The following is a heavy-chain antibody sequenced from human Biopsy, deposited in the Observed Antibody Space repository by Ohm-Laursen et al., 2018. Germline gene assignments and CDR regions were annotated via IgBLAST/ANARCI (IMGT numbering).Heavy chain of an antibody. CDR1: GESFNGYH. J-gene: IGHJ4*02. CDR3: ARMPHFDY. V-gene: IGHV4-59*07. CDR2: ISYTGGI. D-gene: IGHD2-2*01. Sequence: SDTLSLTCAVYGESFNGYHWSWIRKSPGKGLEWLAYISYTGGITSNPSLNGRATMSLDTSKNQFSLRLIYVTAADTAVYYCARMPHFDYWGQGILVTVSS.